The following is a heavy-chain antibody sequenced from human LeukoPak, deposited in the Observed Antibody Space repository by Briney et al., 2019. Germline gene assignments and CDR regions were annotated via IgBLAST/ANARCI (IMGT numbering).Heavy chain of an antibody. D-gene: IGHD3-3*01. CDR1: GFTFSSYA. CDR3: AKGMGITLLGVVMEGKAFDY. CDR2: ISGSGGST. Sequence: GGSLRLSCAASGFTFSSYAMSWVRQAPGKGLEWVSAISGSGGSTYYADSVKGRFTISRDNSKNTLYLQMNSLRAEDTAVYYCAKGMGITLLGVVMEGKAFDYWGQGTLVTVSS. J-gene: IGHJ4*02. V-gene: IGHV3-23*01.